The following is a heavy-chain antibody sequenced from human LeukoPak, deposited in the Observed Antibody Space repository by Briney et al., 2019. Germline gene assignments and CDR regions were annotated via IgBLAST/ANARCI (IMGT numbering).Heavy chain of an antibody. J-gene: IGHJ4*02. D-gene: IGHD2-2*02. CDR3: ARVGTIVVVPAAKPLEY. Sequence: GASVKVSCKASGYTFTSYGISWVRQAPGQGLEWMGWISAYNGNTNYAQKLQGRVTMTTDTSTSTAYMELRRLRSDDTAVYYCARVGTIVVVPAAKPLEYWGQGTLVTVSS. CDR1: GYTFTSYG. CDR2: ISAYNGNT. V-gene: IGHV1-18*01.